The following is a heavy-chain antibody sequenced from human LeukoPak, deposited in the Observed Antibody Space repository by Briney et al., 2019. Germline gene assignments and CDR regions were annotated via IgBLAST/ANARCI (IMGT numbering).Heavy chain of an antibody. CDR3: ARGGAARPDYYYYYYMDV. D-gene: IGHD6-6*01. Sequence: GASVKVSCKASGGTFSSYAISWVRQAPGQGLEWMGGIIPIFGTANYAQKFQGRVTITTDESTSTAYMELSSLRSEDTAVYYCARGGAARPDYYYYYYMDVWGQGTTVTVSS. V-gene: IGHV1-69*05. CDR2: IIPIFGTA. J-gene: IGHJ6*03. CDR1: GGTFSSYA.